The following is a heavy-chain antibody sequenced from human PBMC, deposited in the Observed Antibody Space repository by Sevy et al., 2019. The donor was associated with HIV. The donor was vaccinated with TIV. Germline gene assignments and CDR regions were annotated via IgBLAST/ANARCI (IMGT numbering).Heavy chain of an antibody. CDR3: ARRFFDV. CDR1: GFTFSSFF. CDR2: IRQDGGEI. J-gene: IGHJ4*02. V-gene: IGHV3-7*01. D-gene: IGHD3-16*01. Sequence: GGSLRLSCAASGFTFSSFFMHWVRQAPGKGLEWVANIRQDGGEIYYSDSVKGRFTISRDNAKESLFLQMTNLKVEDSGIYYCARRFFDVWGQGVLVTVSS.